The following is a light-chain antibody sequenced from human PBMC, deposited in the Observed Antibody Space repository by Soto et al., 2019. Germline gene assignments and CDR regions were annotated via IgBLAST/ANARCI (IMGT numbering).Light chain of an antibody. V-gene: IGKV3-20*01. J-gene: IGKJ1*01. Sequence: EIVLTQSPGTLSLSPGERATLSCRASQSVSSSFLAWYQQKPGQAPRLLIYGASSMATGIPDRFSGSGSGADFTLTISRLEPEDFAVYYCQQYGISPPWTFGQGNKVEIK. CDR2: GAS. CDR3: QQYGISPPWT. CDR1: QSVSSSF.